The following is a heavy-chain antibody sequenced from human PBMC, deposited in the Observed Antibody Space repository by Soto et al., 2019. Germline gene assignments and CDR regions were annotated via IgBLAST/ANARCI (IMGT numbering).Heavy chain of an antibody. V-gene: IGHV3-23*01. Sequence: PGGSLRLSCAASGFTFSSYAMSWVRQAPGKVLEWVSAISGSGGSTYYADSVKGRFTISRDNSKNTLYLQMNSLRAEDTAVYYCANGKCYDSSGYPRCPQFPAFDIWGQGTMVTVSS. D-gene: IGHD3-22*01. CDR1: GFTFSSYA. CDR2: ISGSGGST. J-gene: IGHJ3*02. CDR3: ANGKCYDSSGYPRCPQFPAFDI.